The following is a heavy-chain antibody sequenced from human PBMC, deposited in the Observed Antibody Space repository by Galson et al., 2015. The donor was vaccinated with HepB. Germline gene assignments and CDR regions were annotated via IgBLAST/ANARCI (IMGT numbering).Heavy chain of an antibody. D-gene: IGHD7-27*01. CDR2: TFYRSKWYN. Sequence: CAISGDSVSNNDAAWNLIRQSPSRGLEWLGRTFYRSKWYNDYAVSVKSRITINPDTSKNQFSLQLNSVTPEDTAVYYCAKLGPGEDYWGQGTLVTVSS. CDR3: AKLGPGEDY. J-gene: IGHJ4*02. V-gene: IGHV6-1*01. CDR1: GDSVSNNDAA.